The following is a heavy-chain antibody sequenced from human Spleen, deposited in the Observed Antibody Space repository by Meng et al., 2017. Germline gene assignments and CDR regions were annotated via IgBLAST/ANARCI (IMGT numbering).Heavy chain of an antibody. J-gene: IGHJ5*02. CDR2: IYYSGST. Sequence: QLQLQESGPGLVKPSQTLSLTCAVYGGSFSGGYYWSWIRQHPGKGLEWIGYIYYSGSTYYNPSLKSRVTISVDTSKNQFSLKLSSVTAADTAVYYCARVSCSGYYSCWFDPWGQGTLVTVSS. CDR1: GGSFSGGYY. V-gene: IGHV4-31*11. CDR3: ARVSCSGYYSCWFDP. D-gene: IGHD3-22*01.